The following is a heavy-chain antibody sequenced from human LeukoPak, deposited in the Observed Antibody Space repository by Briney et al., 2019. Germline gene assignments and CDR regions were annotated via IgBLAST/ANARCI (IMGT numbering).Heavy chain of an antibody. V-gene: IGHV3-23*01. CDR3: AKDKGGLPRPAFDI. J-gene: IGHJ3*02. D-gene: IGHD1-1*01. CDR1: EFTFNTYA. CDR2: ISGSGGST. Sequence: GGSLRLSCAASEFTFNTYAMSWVRQAPGKGLEWVSAISGSGGSTYYADSVKGRFTISRDNSKNTLYPQMNSLRAEDTAVYYCAKDKGGLPRPAFDIWGQGTMVTVSS.